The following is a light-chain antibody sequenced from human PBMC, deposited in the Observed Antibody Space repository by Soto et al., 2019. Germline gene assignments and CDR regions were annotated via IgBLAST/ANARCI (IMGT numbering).Light chain of an antibody. CDR3: QQRSNWPRT. J-gene: IGKJ1*01. V-gene: IGKV3-11*01. Sequence: EIVLRQSPATVALSPEERATLSCRASQSVSSYLAWYQQKPGQAPRLLIYDASNRATGIPARFSGSGSGTDFTLTISSLEPEDFAVYYCQQRSNWPRTFGQGTKVDIK. CDR1: QSVSSY. CDR2: DAS.